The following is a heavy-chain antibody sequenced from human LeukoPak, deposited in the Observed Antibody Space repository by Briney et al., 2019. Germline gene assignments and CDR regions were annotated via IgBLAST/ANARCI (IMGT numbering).Heavy chain of an antibody. Sequence: PGRSLRLSCAASGFTFSSYAMHWVRQAPGKGLEWVAVIWYDGSNKYYADSVKGRFTISRDNSKNTLYLQMNSLRAEDTAVYYCARDGPIVVVTAYLFDYWGQGTLVTVSS. CDR3: ARDGPIVVVTAYLFDY. CDR2: IWYDGSNK. J-gene: IGHJ4*02. D-gene: IGHD2-21*02. CDR1: GFTFSSYA. V-gene: IGHV3-33*08.